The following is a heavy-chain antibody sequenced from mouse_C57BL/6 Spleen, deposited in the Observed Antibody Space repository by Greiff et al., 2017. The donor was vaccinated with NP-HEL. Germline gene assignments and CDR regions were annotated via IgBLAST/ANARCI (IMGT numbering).Heavy chain of an antibody. V-gene: IGHV5-4*01. CDR3: AREGDGYYHWYFDV. J-gene: IGHJ1*03. CDR1: GFTFSSYA. Sequence: EVKLMESGGGLVKPGGSLKLSCAASGFTFSSYAMSWVRQTPEKRLEWVATISDGGSYTYYPDNVKGRFTISRDNAKNNLYLQMSHLKSEDTAMYYCAREGDGYYHWYFDVWGTGTTVTVSS. CDR2: ISDGGSYT. D-gene: IGHD2-3*01.